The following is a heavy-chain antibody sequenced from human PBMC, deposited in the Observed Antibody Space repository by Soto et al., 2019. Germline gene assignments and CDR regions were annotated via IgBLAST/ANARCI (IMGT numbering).Heavy chain of an antibody. V-gene: IGHV4-61*01. J-gene: IGHJ5*01. Sequence: SETLSLTCSVSGGSGSTDSYNWSWIRQSPGKGLDWIGYVHDRGTTNYNPSLKSRVTMSVDTSKNQFSLKLRSVTAADTAIYYCARYDVYCSGDGRFGWFASRGQRSLVIVSS. D-gene: IGHD2-15*01. CDR1: GGSGSTDSYN. CDR2: VHDRGTT. CDR3: ARYDVYCSGDGRFGWFAS.